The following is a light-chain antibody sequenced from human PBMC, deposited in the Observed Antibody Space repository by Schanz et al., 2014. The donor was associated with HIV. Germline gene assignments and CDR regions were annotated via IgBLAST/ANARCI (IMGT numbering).Light chain of an antibody. V-gene: IGLV1-40*01. CDR3: QSYDSSLSGVV. CDR2: DNT. J-gene: IGLJ2*01. Sequence: QSVLAQPLSVSGAPGQRVTISCTGSTSNIGTGYDVHWYQLLPGTAPKLLIFDNTNRPSGVPDRFSGSKSGTSASLAITGLQAEDEADYYCQSYDSSLSGVVFGGGTKLTVL. CDR1: TSNIGTGYD.